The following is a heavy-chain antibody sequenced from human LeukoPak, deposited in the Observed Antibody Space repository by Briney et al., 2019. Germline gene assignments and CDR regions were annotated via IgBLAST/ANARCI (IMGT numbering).Heavy chain of an antibody. J-gene: IGHJ4*02. Sequence: GGSLRLFCAASGFTFSSYAMSWVRQAPGKGLEWVSAISGSGGSTYYADSVKCRFTISRDNSKNTLYLQMNSLRAEDTAVYYCAKCGDYDILTPSDYWGQGTLVTVSS. CDR3: AKCGDYDILTPSDY. CDR1: GFTFSSYA. D-gene: IGHD3-9*01. CDR2: ISGSGGST. V-gene: IGHV3-23*01.